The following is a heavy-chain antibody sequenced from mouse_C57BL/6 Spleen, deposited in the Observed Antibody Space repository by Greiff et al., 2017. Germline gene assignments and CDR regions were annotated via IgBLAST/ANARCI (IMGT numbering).Heavy chain of an antibody. J-gene: IGHJ1*03. V-gene: IGHV5-4*03. D-gene: IGHD1-1*01. CDR2: ISDGGSYS. CDR3: ARAGGSSSWYFDV. CDR1: GFTFGSYA. Sequence: EVNLVESGGGLVKPGGSLKLSCAASGFTFGSYAMSWVRQTPEKRLEWVATISDGGSYSYYPDNVKGRFTISRDNAKNNLYLQMSHLKYEDTAMYYCARAGGSSSWYFDVWGTGTTVTVSS.